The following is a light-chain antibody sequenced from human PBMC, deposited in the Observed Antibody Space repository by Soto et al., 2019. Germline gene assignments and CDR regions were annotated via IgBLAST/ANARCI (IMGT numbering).Light chain of an antibody. CDR2: DTS. V-gene: IGKV3-20*01. Sequence: EVVLTQSADTLSWPPGERATLSCGASQTLSNSFIAWYQQKPGQAPRLLIYDTSSRATGVPDRYSASGYGTDFNLTISRLETEDFAVFFCQQYGTSEIIFGQGTRLEIK. CDR3: QQYGTSEII. CDR1: QTLSNSF. J-gene: IGKJ5*01.